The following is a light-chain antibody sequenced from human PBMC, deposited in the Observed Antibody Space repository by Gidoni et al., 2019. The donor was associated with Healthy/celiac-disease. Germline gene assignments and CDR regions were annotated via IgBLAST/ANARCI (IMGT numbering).Light chain of an antibody. CDR1: QGISSY. J-gene: IGKJ2*01. CDR2: AAS. V-gene: IGKV1D-8*01. CDR3: QQYYSFPPT. Sequence: VIWMTHSPSLLSASTGDRVTISCRMRQGISSYLAWYQQKPGKAPELLIYAASTLQSGVPSSSGGSGSGTDFTLTISCVQSEDVATYYCQQYYSFPPTFGQGTKLEIK.